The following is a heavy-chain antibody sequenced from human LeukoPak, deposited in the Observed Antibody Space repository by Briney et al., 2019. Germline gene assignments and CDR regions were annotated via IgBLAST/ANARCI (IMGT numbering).Heavy chain of an antibody. D-gene: IGHD3-9*01. J-gene: IGHJ4*02. CDR1: GFTFSTYG. Sequence: GGSLRLSCVASGFTFSTYGMSWVRQAPGKGLEWVAFIRYDGSNKYYADSVKGRFTISRDNSKHTLYLQMNSLRAEDTAVYYCARGAYYNVLTGFKSRFLGFDYWGQGTLVTVSS. CDR2: IRYDGSNK. V-gene: IGHV3-30*02. CDR3: ARGAYYNVLTGFKSRFLGFDY.